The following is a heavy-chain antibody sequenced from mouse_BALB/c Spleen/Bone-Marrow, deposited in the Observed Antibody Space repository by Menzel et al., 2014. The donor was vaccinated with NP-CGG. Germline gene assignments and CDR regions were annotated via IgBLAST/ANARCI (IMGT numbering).Heavy chain of an antibody. J-gene: IGHJ2*01. CDR2: IRNKANGYTT. Sequence: EVMLVESGGGLVQPGGSLRLPCAPSGFTFTAYYMSWVRQPPGKALEWLGFIRNKANGYTTEYSASVKGWFTVSRDNSQSILYLQMNTLRAEDSATYYCARAIIVFDYWGQGTTLTVSS. CDR3: ARAIIVFDY. V-gene: IGHV7-3*02. CDR1: GFTFTAYY.